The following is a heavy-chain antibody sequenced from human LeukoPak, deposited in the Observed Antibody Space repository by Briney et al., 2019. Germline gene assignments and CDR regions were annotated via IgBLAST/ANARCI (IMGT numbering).Heavy chain of an antibody. CDR2: IYPGDSDT. V-gene: IGHV5-51*01. CDR3: ARHSDRYSYSGGFEY. Sequence: GESLKISCKGSGYSFTSYWIGWVRQMPGKGLEWMGIIYPGDSDTRDSPSFQGQVTISADKSISTAYLQWSSLKASDTAMYYCARHSDRYSYSGGFEYWGQGTLVIVSS. D-gene: IGHD1-26*01. J-gene: IGHJ4*02. CDR1: GYSFTSYW.